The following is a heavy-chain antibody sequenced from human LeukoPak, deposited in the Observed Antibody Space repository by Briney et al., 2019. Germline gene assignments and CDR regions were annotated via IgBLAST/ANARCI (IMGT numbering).Heavy chain of an antibody. V-gene: IGHV4-39*07. J-gene: IGHJ5*02. D-gene: IGHD3-10*01. Sequence: PSETLSLTCTVSGGSISSSSYYWGWIRQPPGKGLEWIGSIYYSGSTYYNPSLKSRVTISVDTSKNQFSLKLSSVTAADTAVYYCARESECYYGSGSYECRWFDPWGQGTLVTVSS. CDR3: ARESECYYGSGSYECRWFDP. CDR1: GGSISSSSYY. CDR2: IYYSGST.